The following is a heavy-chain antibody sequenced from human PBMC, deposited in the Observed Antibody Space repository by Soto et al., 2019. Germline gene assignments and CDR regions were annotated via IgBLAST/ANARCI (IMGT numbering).Heavy chain of an antibody. CDR1: GFTFSSYA. J-gene: IGHJ4*02. CDR2: ISYDGSNK. Sequence: GGSLRLSCAASGFTFSSYAMHWVRQAPGKGLKWVAVISYDGSNKYYADSVKGRFTISRDNSKNTLFLQMNSLRAEDTAVYYCARDAGKVYDFWSGYYGNFDYWGQGTLVTVSS. V-gene: IGHV3-30-3*01. D-gene: IGHD3-3*01. CDR3: ARDAGKVYDFWSGYYGNFDY.